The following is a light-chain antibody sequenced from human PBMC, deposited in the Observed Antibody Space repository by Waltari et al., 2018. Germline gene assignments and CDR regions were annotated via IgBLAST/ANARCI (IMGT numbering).Light chain of an antibody. CDR1: QSVRSY. CDR2: DAS. Sequence: EIVLTQSPATLSLSPGERATLSCRASQSVRSYLAWYQQKPGQAPRLLIYDASNRATCIPARFSGSASGTDFTLTISSLEPEDFAVYYCQQRSNWPITFGQGTRLEIK. CDR3: QQRSNWPIT. J-gene: IGKJ5*01. V-gene: IGKV3-11*01.